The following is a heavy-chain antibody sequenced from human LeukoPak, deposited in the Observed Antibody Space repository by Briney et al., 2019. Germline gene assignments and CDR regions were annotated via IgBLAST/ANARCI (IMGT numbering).Heavy chain of an antibody. CDR3: ARARYSSGYHCYYMDV. CDR2: ISAYNGNT. CDR1: GYTFTSYG. V-gene: IGHV1-18*01. Sequence: ASVKVSCKASGYTFTSYGISWVRQAPGQGLEWMGWISAYNGNTNNAQKLQGRVTMTTDTSTSTAYMELRSLRSDDTAVYYCARARYSSGYHCYYMDVWGKGTTVTISS. D-gene: IGHD6-19*01. J-gene: IGHJ6*03.